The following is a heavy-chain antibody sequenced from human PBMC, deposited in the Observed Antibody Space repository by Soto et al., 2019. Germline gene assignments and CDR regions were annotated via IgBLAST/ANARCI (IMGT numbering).Heavy chain of an antibody. CDR1: GFTFSYYA. D-gene: IGHD2-21*02. CDR3: ARAVGGNSSYFED. CDR2: ISYDGNHK. Sequence: QVQLVESGGGVVQPRRSLRLSCAASGFTFSYYAMHWVRQAPGKGLQWVAVISYDGNHKYYTDSVKGRFTISRDNSKNTLYLEMNSLRADDTGVYYCARAVGGNSSYFEDWGQGTLVTVSS. J-gene: IGHJ4*02. V-gene: IGHV3-30-3*01.